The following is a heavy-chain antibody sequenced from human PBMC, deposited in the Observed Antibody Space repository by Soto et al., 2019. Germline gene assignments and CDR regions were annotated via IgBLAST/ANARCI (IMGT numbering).Heavy chain of an antibody. CDR1: GFTFSSYA. V-gene: IGHV3-23*01. Sequence: PGGSLRLSCAASGFTFSSYAMSWVRQAPGKGLEYVSTISGSGGTTYYADSVKGRFTISRDNSKNTLYLQMNSLRAEDTATYYCAKAFYTSGLKGGFDPWGQGTLVTVSS. J-gene: IGHJ5*02. CDR2: ISGSGGTT. D-gene: IGHD6-19*01. CDR3: AKAFYTSGLKGGFDP.